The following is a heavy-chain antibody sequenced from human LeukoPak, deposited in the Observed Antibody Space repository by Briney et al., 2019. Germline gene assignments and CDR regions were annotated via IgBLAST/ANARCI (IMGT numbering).Heavy chain of an antibody. CDR2: IYNTGST. CDR1: GGSMSTYY. Sequence: TAETLSLTCTVSGGSMSTYYWTWIRQPPGKGLEWIGFIYNTGSTNYNPSLKSRVTISVDTSKNQFSLKLSSVTAADTAVYYCAGMRITTPTVRTLDYWGQGTLVTVSS. D-gene: IGHD1-14*01. J-gene: IGHJ4*02. CDR3: AGMRITTPTVRTLDY. V-gene: IGHV4-59*01.